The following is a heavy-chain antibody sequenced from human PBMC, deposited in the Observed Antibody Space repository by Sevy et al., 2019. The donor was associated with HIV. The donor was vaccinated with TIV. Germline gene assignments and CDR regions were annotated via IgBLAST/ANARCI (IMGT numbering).Heavy chain of an antibody. CDR1: GFTFSSYW. CDR3: ARWRGAQSEFDY. Sequence: GGSLRLSCAASGFTFSSYWMSWVRQAPGKGLEWVADIKKDGSVKLYAYAVKGRFTISRDNAENSVDLQMKSLRAEDTAVYFCARWRGAQSEFDYWGQGTRVTVSS. CDR2: IKKDGSVK. J-gene: IGHJ4*02. V-gene: IGHV3-7*01. D-gene: IGHD3-3*01.